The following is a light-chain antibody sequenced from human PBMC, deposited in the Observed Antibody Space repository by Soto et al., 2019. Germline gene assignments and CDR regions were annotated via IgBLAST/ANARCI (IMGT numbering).Light chain of an antibody. J-gene: IGLJ2*01. CDR3: SSYTSSSTLGV. CDR2: DVS. V-gene: IGLV2-14*01. Sequence: QSALTHPASVSGSPGQSITISFTGTRRDVGGYNYVSWYQQHPGKAPKLMIFDVSNRPSGVSNRFSGSKSGNTASLTISGLQAEDEADYYCSSYTSSSTLGVFGGGTQLTVL. CDR1: RRDVGGYNY.